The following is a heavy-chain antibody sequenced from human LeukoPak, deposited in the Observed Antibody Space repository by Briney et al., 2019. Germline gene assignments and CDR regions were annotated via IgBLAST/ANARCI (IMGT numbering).Heavy chain of an antibody. Sequence: GASVKVSCKASGYTLTGYYMHWVRQAPGQGLEWMGWINPNSGGTNYAQKFQGRVTMTRDTSISTAYMELSRLRSDDTAVYYCARGSYGGTTASVDYWGQGTLVTVSS. D-gene: IGHD4-23*01. CDR2: INPNSGGT. V-gene: IGHV1-2*02. CDR3: ARGSYGGTTASVDY. CDR1: GYTLTGYY. J-gene: IGHJ4*02.